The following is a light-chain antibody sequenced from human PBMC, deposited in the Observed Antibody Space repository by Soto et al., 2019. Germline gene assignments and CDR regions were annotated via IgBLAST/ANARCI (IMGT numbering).Light chain of an antibody. V-gene: IGKV1-5*03. CDR1: QSISTW. CDR3: QQYNTYST. J-gene: IGKJ1*01. CDR2: KAS. Sequence: QMTQSPSTLSASVGDTVTITCRASQSISTWLAWYQQKPGKAPKLLIYKASTLESGVPSRFSGSGSGKAFTLTISSLQPDDVATYYCQQYNTYSTFGQGTKVEIK.